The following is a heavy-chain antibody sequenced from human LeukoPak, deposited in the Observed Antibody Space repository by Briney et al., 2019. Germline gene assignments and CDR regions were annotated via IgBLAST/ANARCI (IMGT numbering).Heavy chain of an antibody. J-gene: IGHJ3*02. D-gene: IGHD4-17*01. CDR2: IKQDGSEK. CDR3: ARILRFAFDI. V-gene: IGHV3-7*01. CDR1: GFTFSRSW. Sequence: PGGSLRLSCAASGFTFSRSWMSWVRQAPGKGLEWVANIKQDGSEKYYVDSVKGRFTISRDNARNSLFLQMDSLRAEDTAVYYCARILRFAFDIWGQGTMVTVSS.